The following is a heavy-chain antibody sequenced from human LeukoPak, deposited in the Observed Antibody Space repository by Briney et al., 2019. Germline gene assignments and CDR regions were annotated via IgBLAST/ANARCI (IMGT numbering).Heavy chain of an antibody. J-gene: IGHJ4*02. Sequence: GASVKVSCKASGYTFVGYYLHWVRQAPGQGLEWMAWIDPHTGNTHYAQKFQGRITVTRDTSVSTTYMELSWLTSDDTARYYCAREYSASEHWGQGTLVTASS. CDR1: GYTFVGYY. V-gene: IGHV1-2*02. D-gene: IGHD5-12*01. CDR3: AREYSASEH. CDR2: IDPHTGNT.